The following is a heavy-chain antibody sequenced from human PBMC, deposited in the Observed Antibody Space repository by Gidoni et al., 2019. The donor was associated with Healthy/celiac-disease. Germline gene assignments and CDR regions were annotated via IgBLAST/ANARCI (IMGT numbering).Heavy chain of an antibody. CDR3: ASFPYCSSTSCRGWGPYYYYGMDV. D-gene: IGHD2-2*01. V-gene: IGHV4-34*01. Sequence: QVQLQQWGAGLLKPSETLSLTCAVYGGSFSGYYCSWIRQPPGKGLEWIGEINHSGSTNYNPSLKSRVTISVDTSKNQFSLKLSSVTAADTAVYYCASFPYCSSTSCRGWGPYYYYGMDVWGQGTTVTVSS. J-gene: IGHJ6*02. CDR2: INHSGST. CDR1: GGSFSGYY.